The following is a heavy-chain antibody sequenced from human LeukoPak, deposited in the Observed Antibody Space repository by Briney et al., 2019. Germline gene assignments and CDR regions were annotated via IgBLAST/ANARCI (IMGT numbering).Heavy chain of an antibody. V-gene: IGHV4-39*01. J-gene: IGHJ6*02. D-gene: IGHD1-14*01. CDR3: ARLRLNRQRDYYQYYGMDV. Sequence: SETLSLTCIVSGGSISNSNNYWGWIRQPPGRGLEWIGSLYYSGSTYYNSSLKSRVTISIDTSKNQFSLRVTSVTAADAAVYFCARLRLNRQRDYYQYYGMDVWGQGTTVTVSS. CDR1: GGSISNSNNY. CDR2: LYYSGST.